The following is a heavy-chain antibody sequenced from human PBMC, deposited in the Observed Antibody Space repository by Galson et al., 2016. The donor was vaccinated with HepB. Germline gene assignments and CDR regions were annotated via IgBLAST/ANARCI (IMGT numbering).Heavy chain of an antibody. CDR3: VQGSTAPAV. V-gene: IGHV3-23*01. CDR1: GFTFSSYG. D-gene: IGHD2-2*01. J-gene: IGHJ6*04. Sequence: SLRLSCAASGFTFSSYGMHWVRQAPGKGLEFVSSISRSGDSTDYADSVKGRFTISRDNSKHTLSLQMNSLTADDTAIYYCVQGSTAPAVWGKGTTVTVSS. CDR2: ISRSGDST.